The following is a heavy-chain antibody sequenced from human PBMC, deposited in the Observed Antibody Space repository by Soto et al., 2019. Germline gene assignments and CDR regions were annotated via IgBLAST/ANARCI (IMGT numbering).Heavy chain of an antibody. J-gene: IGHJ5*02. CDR3: ARCTVDTIVTSGWCHYLDP. CDR2: VSGSGGTT. CDR1: GFNFISSA. V-gene: IGHV3-23*01. D-gene: IGHD6-19*01. Sequence: PGGSLRLSSTASGFNFISSAMSWVRQAPGKGLEWVSAVSGSGGTTYYADSVRGRFTISRDNSKNTLYLQMNSLRAEDTAIYFCARCTVDTIVTSGWCHYLDPWGQGTLVTVSS.